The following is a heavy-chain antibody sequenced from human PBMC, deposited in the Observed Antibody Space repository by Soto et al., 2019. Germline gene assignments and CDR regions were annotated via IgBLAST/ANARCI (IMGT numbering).Heavy chain of an antibody. Sequence: PGGSLRLSCAASGFTFSSYGMHWVRQAPGKGLEWVATVSGDGGNEYHADSVKGRFTISRDNSKNTLYLQMNSLRAEDTAVYYCAKDPRGDVWGKGTTVTVSS. J-gene: IGHJ6*04. CDR1: GFTFSSYG. CDR2: VSGDGGNE. CDR3: AKDPRGDV. V-gene: IGHV3-30*18.